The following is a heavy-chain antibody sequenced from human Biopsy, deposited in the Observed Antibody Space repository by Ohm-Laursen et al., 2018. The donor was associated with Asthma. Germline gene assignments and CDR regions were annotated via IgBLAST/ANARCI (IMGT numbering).Heavy chain of an antibody. J-gene: IGHJ3*01. Sequence: GPSEKVSCKASGYNFISFAIHWVRQAPGQRLEWMGWVNTGNGDTKYSQKFQGRVTITRDTSASTAYMELRSLRSEDTATYYCARTYYDFLTGQVKDVFGVWGQGTMVTVSS. CDR1: GYNFISFA. CDR3: ARTYYDFLTGQVKDVFGV. D-gene: IGHD3-9*01. V-gene: IGHV1-3*04. CDR2: VNTGNGDT.